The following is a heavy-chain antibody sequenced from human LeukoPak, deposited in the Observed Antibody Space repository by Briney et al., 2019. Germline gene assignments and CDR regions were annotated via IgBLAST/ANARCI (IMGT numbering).Heavy chain of an antibody. Sequence: GGSLRLSCAASGFTFSYFWMHWFRQTPGKGLVWVSCTNTDGSYSSYADSVKGRFTTSRDNVRNTLYLQMSSLRAEDSAVYYCARDFDGPRASDYWGQGILVTVSS. CDR1: GFTFSYFW. CDR3: ARDFDGPRASDY. D-gene: IGHD4-17*01. V-gene: IGHV3-74*01. J-gene: IGHJ4*02. CDR2: TNTDGSYS.